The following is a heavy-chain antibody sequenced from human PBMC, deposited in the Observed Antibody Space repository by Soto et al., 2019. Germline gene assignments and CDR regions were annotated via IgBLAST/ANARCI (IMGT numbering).Heavy chain of an antibody. CDR3: TRAGEYYDILTGYRYYGMDV. D-gene: IGHD3-9*01. CDR2: IRSKAYGGTT. CDR1: GFTFGDYA. J-gene: IGHJ6*02. Sequence: GGSLRLSCTGSGFTFGDYAMSWFRQAPGKGLEWVGFIRSKAYGGTTEYAASVKGRFTISRDDSKSIAYLQMNSLKTEDTAVYYCTRAGEYYDILTGYRYYGMDVWGQGTTVTVSS. V-gene: IGHV3-49*03.